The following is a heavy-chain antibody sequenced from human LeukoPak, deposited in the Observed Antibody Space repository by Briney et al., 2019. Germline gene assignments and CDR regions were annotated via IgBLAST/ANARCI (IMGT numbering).Heavy chain of an antibody. J-gene: IGHJ3*02. Sequence: PSETLSLTCTVSGGSISSYAWSWIRQPPGKGLEWFGDIYYSGSTNYNPSLKSRVTISVDTSKTQSSLKLSSVTAADTAVYYCARDGDSGSYYGAFDIWGQGTMVTVSS. D-gene: IGHD1-26*01. CDR3: ARDGDSGSYYGAFDI. CDR2: IYYSGST. V-gene: IGHV4-59*01. CDR1: GGSISSYA.